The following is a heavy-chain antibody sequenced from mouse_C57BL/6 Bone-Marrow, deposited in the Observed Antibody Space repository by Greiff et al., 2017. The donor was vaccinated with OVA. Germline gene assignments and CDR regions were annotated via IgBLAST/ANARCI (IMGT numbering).Heavy chain of an antibody. CDR3: ARPGYYGSSAWFAY. CDR2: ISSGSSTI. J-gene: IGHJ3*01. V-gene: IGHV5-17*01. Sequence: EVNVVESGGGLVKPGGSLKLSCAASGFTFSDYGMHWVRQAPEKGLEWVAYISSGSSTIYYADTVKGRFTISRDNAKNTLFPQMTSLRSEDTAMYYCARPGYYGSSAWFAYWGQGTLVTVSA. D-gene: IGHD1-1*01. CDR1: GFTFSDYG.